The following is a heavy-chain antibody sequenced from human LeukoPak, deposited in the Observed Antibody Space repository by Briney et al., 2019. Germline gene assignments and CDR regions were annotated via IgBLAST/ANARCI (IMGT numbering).Heavy chain of an antibody. Sequence: SETLSLTCAVYGGSFSYYYWSWIRQPPGKGLEWIAEINHSGGTNYNPSLKSRVTIPVDTSKNQFSLKLSSVTVADTAVYYCARNFDLWGRGTLVTVSS. CDR2: INHSGGT. CDR3: ARNFDL. J-gene: IGHJ2*01. CDR1: GGSFSYYY. V-gene: IGHV4-34*01.